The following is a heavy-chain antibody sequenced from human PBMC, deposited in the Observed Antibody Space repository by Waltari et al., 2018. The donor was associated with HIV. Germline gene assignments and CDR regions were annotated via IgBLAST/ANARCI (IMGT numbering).Heavy chain of an antibody. D-gene: IGHD6-6*01. J-gene: IGHJ6*02. CDR2: IIPIFGTA. V-gene: IGHV1-69*12. CDR3: ARINAYSSSEASTKNYYYGMDV. Sequence: VQLVQSGADVNKSGPWAKVSCHASCGTFSSYPISWLRQAPAPGLEWQGGIIPIFGTANYAQKFQGRVTITADESTSTAYMELSSLRSEDTAVYYCARINAYSSSEASTKNYYYGMDVWGQGTTVTVSS. CDR1: CGTFSSYP.